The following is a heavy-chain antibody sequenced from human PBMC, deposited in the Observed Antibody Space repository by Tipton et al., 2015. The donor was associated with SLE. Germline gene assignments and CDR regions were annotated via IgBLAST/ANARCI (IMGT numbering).Heavy chain of an antibody. J-gene: IGHJ5*02. Sequence: QLVQSGAEVKKPGSSVKISCKVSGKPFSINGISWVRQAPRQGLEWMGGIIPLSGTSTYAQKFQGRLTIIADESTSTNYMELNGLKSDDTAVYYCARSFYHDTSGYYVGGWFDPWGQGTLVSVSS. CDR1: GKPFSING. D-gene: IGHD3-22*01. CDR3: ARSFYHDTSGYYVGGWFDP. V-gene: IGHV1-69*01. CDR2: IIPLSGTS.